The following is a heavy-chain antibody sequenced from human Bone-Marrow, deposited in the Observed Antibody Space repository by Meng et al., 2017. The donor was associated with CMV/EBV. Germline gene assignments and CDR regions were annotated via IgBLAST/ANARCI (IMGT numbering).Heavy chain of an antibody. CDR2: INHSGST. CDR3: ARGIIVVVPAAIRRAVAGFDY. D-gene: IGHD2-2*02. J-gene: IGHJ4*02. Sequence: SETLSLTCAVYGGSFSGYYWSWIRQPPGKGLEWMGEINHSGSTNYNPSLKSRVTISVDTSKNQFSLKLSSVTAADTAVYYCARGIIVVVPAAIRRAVAGFDYWGQGTLVTVSS. CDR1: GGSFSGYY. V-gene: IGHV4-34*01.